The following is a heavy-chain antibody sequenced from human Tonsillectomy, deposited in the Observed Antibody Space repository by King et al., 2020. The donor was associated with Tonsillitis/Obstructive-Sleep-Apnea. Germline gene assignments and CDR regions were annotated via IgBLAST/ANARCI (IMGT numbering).Heavy chain of an antibody. CDR1: GFTFGSYA. CDR3: AKEVAVAGLARYGMDV. CDR2: ISGSGGST. J-gene: IGHJ6*02. V-gene: IGHV3-23*04. Sequence: VQLVGSGGGLVQTGGSLRLSCAASGFTFGSYAMSWVRQAPGKGLEWVSVISGSGGSTYYADSVKGRFTISRDISKNTLYLQMNSLRAEDTAVYCCAKEVAVAGLARYGMDVWGQGTTVTVSS. D-gene: IGHD6-19*01.